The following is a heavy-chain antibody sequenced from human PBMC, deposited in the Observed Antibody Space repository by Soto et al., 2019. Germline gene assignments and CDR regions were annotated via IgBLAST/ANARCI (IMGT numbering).Heavy chain of an antibody. V-gene: IGHV4-59*01. D-gene: IGHD3-22*01. Sequence: SETLSLTCTVSGASISSSYWSWIRQSPGKGLEWIGYVSYSGSTNYNPSLKSRVTISVDTSKNQFSLKLSSVTAADTAVYYCARGYYDSSGQSNTFDIWGHGTMVTVS. CDR3: ARGYYDSSGQSNTFDI. J-gene: IGHJ3*02. CDR1: GASISSSY. CDR2: VSYSGST.